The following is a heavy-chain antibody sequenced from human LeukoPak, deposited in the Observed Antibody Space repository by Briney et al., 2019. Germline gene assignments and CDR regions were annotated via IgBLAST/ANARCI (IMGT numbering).Heavy chain of an antibody. V-gene: IGHV3-74*01. CDR3: ARERSGSYYNGFDY. Sequence: GGSLRLSCAASGFTFSSYAMHWVRQAPGKGLVWVSRINTDGSYTTYADSVKGRFTISRDNAKNTLYLQMNSLRAEDTAVYYCARERSGSYYNGFDYWGQGTLVTVSS. CDR2: INTDGSYT. D-gene: IGHD1-26*01. CDR1: GFTFSSYA. J-gene: IGHJ4*02.